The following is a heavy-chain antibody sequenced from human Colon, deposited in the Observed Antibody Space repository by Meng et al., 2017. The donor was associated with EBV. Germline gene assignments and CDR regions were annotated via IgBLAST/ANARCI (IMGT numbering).Heavy chain of an antibody. D-gene: IGHD2-8*01. CDR3: ARGGGVIKGLVTWFDP. Sequence: VQVSRVGPGPVKPSESLALTCGVDGGSLGGYYWSWIRQTPGKGLEWIGEINHSGTINYNPSLRSRVTISVDRSNNQFSLRLSSVTAADTAVYYCARGGGVIKGLVTWFDPWGQGTLVTVSS. CDR1: GGSLGGYY. CDR2: INHSGTI. J-gene: IGHJ5*02. V-gene: IGHV4-34*01.